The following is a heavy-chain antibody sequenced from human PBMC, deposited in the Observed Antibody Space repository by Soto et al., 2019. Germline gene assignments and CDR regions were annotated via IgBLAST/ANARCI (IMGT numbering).Heavy chain of an antibody. J-gene: IGHJ5*02. CDR1: GVSISSYY. V-gene: IGHV4-59*01. CDR3: ARSSEDYYDLNALNWFDP. Sequence: SETLHLTCTVSGVSISSYYWSCIRQPPGKGLEWIGCIYYSGSTNYNPSLKSRVTISVDTSKNQFSLKLSSVTAADTAVYYCARSSEDYYDLNALNWFDPWGQGTLVTVS. D-gene: IGHD3-22*01. CDR2: IYYSGST.